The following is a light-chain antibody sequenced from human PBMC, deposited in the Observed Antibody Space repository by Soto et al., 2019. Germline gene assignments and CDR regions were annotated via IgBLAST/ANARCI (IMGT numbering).Light chain of an antibody. J-gene: IGKJ1*01. V-gene: IGKV3-15*01. CDR2: GAS. CDR1: QSVSSS. Sequence: EIQMTQSPATLSVSAGERATLSCRASQSVSSSLAWYQQKPGQAPRLLIYGASTRATGIPARFSGGGSGTEFTLTISSLQSEYFAFYYCQQYNNWWTFGQGTKVDIK. CDR3: QQYNNWWT.